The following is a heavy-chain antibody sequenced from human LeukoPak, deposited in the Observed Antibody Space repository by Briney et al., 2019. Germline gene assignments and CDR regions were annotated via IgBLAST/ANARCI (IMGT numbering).Heavy chain of an antibody. CDR3: ARDPYYYDSSGYLGNE. CDR1: GGSISSYY. V-gene: IGHV4-4*07. D-gene: IGHD3-22*01. CDR2: IYTSGST. Sequence: SETLSLTCTVSGGSISSYYWSWIRQPAGKGLEWIGRIYTSGSTNYNPSHKSRVTMSVDTSKNQFSLKLSSVTAADTAVYYCARDPYYYDSSGYLGNEWGQGTLVTVSS. J-gene: IGHJ4*02.